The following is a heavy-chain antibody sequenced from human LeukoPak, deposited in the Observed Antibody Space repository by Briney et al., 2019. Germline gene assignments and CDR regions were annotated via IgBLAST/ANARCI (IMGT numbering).Heavy chain of an antibody. Sequence: SETLSLTCTVSGGSISSSSYYWGWIRQPPGKGLEWIGSIYYSGSTYYNPSLKSRVTISVDTSKSQFSLKLSSVTAADTAVYYCARERYYDILTGYYYYYYYYMDVWGKGTTVTISS. CDR3: ARERYYDILTGYYYYYYYYMDV. CDR2: IYYSGST. V-gene: IGHV4-39*07. J-gene: IGHJ6*03. D-gene: IGHD3-9*01. CDR1: GGSISSSSYY.